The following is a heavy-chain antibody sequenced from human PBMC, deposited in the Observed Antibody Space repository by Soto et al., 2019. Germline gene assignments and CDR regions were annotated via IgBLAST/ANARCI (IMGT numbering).Heavy chain of an antibody. CDR1: GFTFSSYA. Sequence: GGSMRLSCAASGFTFSSYAMSWVRQAPGKGLEWVSAISGSGGSTYYADSVKGRFTISRDNSKNTLYLQMNSLRAEDTAVYYCAKGLYCSGGSCYLSGMDVWGQGTTVTVSS. D-gene: IGHD2-15*01. V-gene: IGHV3-23*01. CDR2: ISGSGGST. CDR3: AKGLYCSGGSCYLSGMDV. J-gene: IGHJ6*02.